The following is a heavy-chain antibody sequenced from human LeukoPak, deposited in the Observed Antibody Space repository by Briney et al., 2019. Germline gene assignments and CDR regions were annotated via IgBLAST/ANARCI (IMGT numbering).Heavy chain of an antibody. V-gene: IGHV3-15*01. D-gene: IGHD3-3*01. CDR2: IKSKTDGGTT. CDR3: AKDRAAKGSLGPYYDFWSGYSGWAFDI. J-gene: IGHJ3*02. CDR1: GFTFSNAW. Sequence: GGSLRLSCAASGFTFSNAWMSWVRQAPGKGLEWVGRIKSKTDGGTTDYAAPVKGRFTISRDDSKNTLYLQMNSLRAEDTAVYYCAKDRAAKGSLGPYYDFWSGYSGWAFDIWGQGTMVTVSS.